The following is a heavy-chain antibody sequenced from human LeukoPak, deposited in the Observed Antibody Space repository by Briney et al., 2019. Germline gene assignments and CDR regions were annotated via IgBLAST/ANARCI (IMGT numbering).Heavy chain of an antibody. CDR2: IYYSGST. V-gene: IGHV4-31*03. D-gene: IGHD2-2*01. Sequence: PSETLSLTCTVSGGSISSGGYYWSWIRQHPGTGLEWIGYIYYSGSTYYNPSLKSRVTISVDTSKNQFSLKLSSVTAADTAVYYCARDRNIVVVPAARGSFWFDPWGQGTLVTVSS. CDR1: GGSISSGGYY. CDR3: ARDRNIVVVPAARGSFWFDP. J-gene: IGHJ5*02.